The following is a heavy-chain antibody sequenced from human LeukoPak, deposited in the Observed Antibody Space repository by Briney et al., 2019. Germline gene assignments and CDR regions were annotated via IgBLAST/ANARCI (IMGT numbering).Heavy chain of an antibody. CDR1: GGSISSYY. Sequence: SENLSLTCTVSGGSISSYYWSWIRQPPGKGLEWIGYIYYSGSTNYNPSLKSRVTISVDTSKNQFSLKLSSVTAADTAVYYCARGGGLWYTSDYWGQGTLVTVSS. J-gene: IGHJ4*02. CDR3: ARGGGLWYTSDY. V-gene: IGHV4-59*01. CDR2: IYYSGST. D-gene: IGHD3-10*01.